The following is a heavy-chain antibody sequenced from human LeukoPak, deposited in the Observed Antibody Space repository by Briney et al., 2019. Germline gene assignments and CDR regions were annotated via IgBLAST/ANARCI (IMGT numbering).Heavy chain of an antibody. CDR2: IQSDGSKT. Sequence: GGSLRLSCAASGFSFSNYGMHWVRQAPGKGLEWVALIQSDGSKTYSADSVKGRFTISRDNPRNTPYLQMNRLRPEDTAVYCCAKRYCKSATCRSDMDAWGQGTTVTVSS. V-gene: IGHV3-30*02. CDR1: GFSFSNYG. J-gene: IGHJ6*02. D-gene: IGHD2-15*01. CDR3: AKRYCKSATCRSDMDA.